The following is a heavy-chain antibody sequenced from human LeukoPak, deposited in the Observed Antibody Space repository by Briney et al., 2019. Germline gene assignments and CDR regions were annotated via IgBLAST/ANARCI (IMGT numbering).Heavy chain of an antibody. D-gene: IGHD3-3*01. Sequence: PSETLSLTCAVYGGSFRGYYWGWIRQPPGKGLEWIGEINHSGSTNYNPSLKSRVTISEDTSRNQFSLKLSSVTAADTAVYYCARAFRGIFGVFEAFDIWGQGTMVTVSS. V-gene: IGHV4-34*01. CDR1: GGSFRGYY. CDR2: INHSGST. CDR3: ARAFRGIFGVFEAFDI. J-gene: IGHJ3*02.